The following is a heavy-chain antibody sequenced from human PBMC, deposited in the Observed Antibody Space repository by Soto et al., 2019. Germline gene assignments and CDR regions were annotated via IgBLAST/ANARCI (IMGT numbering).Heavy chain of an antibody. V-gene: IGHV4-4*02. Sequence: SETLSLTCAVSSGSISSSNWWSWVRQPPGKGLEWIGEIYHSGSTNYNPSLKSRVTISVDKSKNQFSLKLSSVTAADTAVYYCARGTNYGEGYYYYMDVWGKGTTVTVSS. CDR3: ARGTNYGEGYYYYMDV. CDR2: IYHSGST. D-gene: IGHD4-17*01. J-gene: IGHJ6*03. CDR1: SGSISSSNW.